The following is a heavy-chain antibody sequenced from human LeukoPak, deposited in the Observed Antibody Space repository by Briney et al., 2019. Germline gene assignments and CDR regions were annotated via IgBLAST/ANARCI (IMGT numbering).Heavy chain of an antibody. Sequence: GGSLRLSCAASGFTFSSYSMNRVRQAPGKGLEWVSSISSSSSYIYYADSVKGRFTISRDNAKNSLYLQMNSLRAEDTAVYYCARSDYYDSSGPRAGDYWGQGTLVTVSS. CDR3: ARSDYYDSSGPRAGDY. J-gene: IGHJ4*02. CDR1: GFTFSSYS. D-gene: IGHD3-22*01. CDR2: ISSSSSYI. V-gene: IGHV3-21*01.